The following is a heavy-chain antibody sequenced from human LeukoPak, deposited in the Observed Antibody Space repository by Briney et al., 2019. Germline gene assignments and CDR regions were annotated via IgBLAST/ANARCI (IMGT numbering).Heavy chain of an antibody. CDR1: GFTFSSYS. CDR2: ISGSGGST. J-gene: IGHJ4*02. V-gene: IGHV3-23*01. Sequence: GSLRLSCAASGFTFSSYSMNWVRQAPGKGLEWVSAISGSGGSTYYADSVKGRFTISRDNSKNTLYLQMNSLRAEDTAVYYCAKVGIQLWLIYYWGQGTLVTVSS. CDR3: AKVGIQLWLIYY. D-gene: IGHD5-18*01.